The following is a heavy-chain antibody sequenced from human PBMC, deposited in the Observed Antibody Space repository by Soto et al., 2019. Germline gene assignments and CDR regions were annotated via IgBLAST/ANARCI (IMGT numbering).Heavy chain of an antibody. CDR2: IKADGSAE. Sequence: GGSLRLSCAASGFTFSDHYMDWVRQAPGKGLEWVAHIKADGSAENYVDSVKGRFTISRDNAKNSLYLQINSLRVDDTAVYYCARDLTALDYWGQGALVTVSS. J-gene: IGHJ4*02. CDR3: ARDLTALDY. D-gene: IGHD5-18*01. V-gene: IGHV3-7*03. CDR1: GFTFSDHY.